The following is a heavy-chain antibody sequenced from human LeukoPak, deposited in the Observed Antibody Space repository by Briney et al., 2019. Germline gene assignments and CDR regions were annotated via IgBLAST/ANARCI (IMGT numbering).Heavy chain of an antibody. V-gene: IGHV4-61*01. CDR2: IFYSGST. CDR1: GGSVSSGSYY. Sequence: SETLSLTCTVSGGSVSSGSYYWSWIRQPPGKGLGWIGYIFYSGSTNYNPSLKSRVTISIDTSKNQFSLKLNSVTAADTAVYYCARDRYALTFDYWGQGILVTVSS. J-gene: IGHJ4*02. CDR3: ARDRYALTFDY. D-gene: IGHD3-16*01.